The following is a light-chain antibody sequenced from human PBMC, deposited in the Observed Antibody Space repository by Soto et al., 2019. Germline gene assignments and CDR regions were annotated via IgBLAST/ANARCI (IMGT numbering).Light chain of an antibody. J-gene: IGKJ2*01. Sequence: ELVLTQSPGTLSLSPGERATLSCRASASVGNNFLAWYQQHPGQAPRLLIFGASSRATVIPDRFTGSGSGADFSLTISRLEPEDSAVYFCHHYGYGADTFGQGTKLEIK. CDR2: GAS. CDR1: ASVGNNF. CDR3: HHYGYGADT. V-gene: IGKV3-20*01.